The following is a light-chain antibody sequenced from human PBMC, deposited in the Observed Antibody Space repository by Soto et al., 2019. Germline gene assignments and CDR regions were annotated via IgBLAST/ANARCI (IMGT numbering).Light chain of an antibody. V-gene: IGKV3-20*01. CDR1: QSVSSSY. Sequence: EIVLTQSPGTPSLSLGERATLSCRASQSVSSSYLAWYQQKPGQAPRLLIYGASSRATDIPDRFSGSGSGTDFTLTIRRLEPEDFAVYYCQQYGSSPLTFGGGTKVEIK. CDR3: QQYGSSPLT. CDR2: GAS. J-gene: IGKJ4*01.